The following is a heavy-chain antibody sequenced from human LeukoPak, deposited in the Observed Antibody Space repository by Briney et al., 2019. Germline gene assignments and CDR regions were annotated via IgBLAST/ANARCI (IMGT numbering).Heavy chain of an antibody. CDR1: GGSISSGSYY. CDR2: IYTSGST. D-gene: IGHD1-7*01. CDR3: ARTNYADSPDAFDI. J-gene: IGHJ3*02. V-gene: IGHV4-61*02. Sequence: PSETLSLTCTVSGGSISSGSYYWSWIRQPAGKGLEWIGRIYTSGSTNYNPSLKSRVTISVDTSKNQSSLKLSSVTAADTAVYYCARTNYADSPDAFDIWGQGTMVTVSS.